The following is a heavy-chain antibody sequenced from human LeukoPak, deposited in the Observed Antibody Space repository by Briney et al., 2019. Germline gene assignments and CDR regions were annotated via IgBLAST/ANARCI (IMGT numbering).Heavy chain of an antibody. Sequence: GGSLRLSCAASGFTFSSYSMNWVRQAPGKGLEWVSSISSSSSYIYYADSAKGRFTISRDNAKKTLYLQMDSLRAEDTAVYYCARGVNGFDIWGQGTMVTVSS. J-gene: IGHJ3*02. CDR1: GFTFSSYS. CDR2: ISSSSSYI. V-gene: IGHV3-21*01. D-gene: IGHD3-22*01. CDR3: ARGVNGFDI.